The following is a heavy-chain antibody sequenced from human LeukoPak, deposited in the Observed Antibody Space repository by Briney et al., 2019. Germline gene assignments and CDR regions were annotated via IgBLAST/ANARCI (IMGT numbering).Heavy chain of an antibody. CDR3: AREGSAFDI. J-gene: IGHJ3*02. CDR2: VYHGGNT. CDR1: GGSFSGYY. V-gene: IGHV4-34*01. Sequence: PSETLSLTCAVYGGSFSGYYWSWIRQPPGKGLEFIGSVYHGGNTYYKASLKSRVTISLDTSKNQFSLKLSSVTAADTAVYYCAREGSAFDIWGQGTMVTVSS.